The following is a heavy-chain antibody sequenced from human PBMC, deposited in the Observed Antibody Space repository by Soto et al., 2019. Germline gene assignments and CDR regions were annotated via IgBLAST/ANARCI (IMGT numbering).Heavy chain of an antibody. D-gene: IGHD2-15*01. Sequence: QVQLVQSGAEVKKPGSSVKVSCKASGGTFSSYTISWVRQAPGQGLEWMGRIIPILGIANYAQKFQGRVTITADKSTSTANMELSSLRSEDTAVYYCASFHSGGSCYPEFDYWGQGTLVTVSS. CDR2: IIPILGIA. V-gene: IGHV1-69*02. J-gene: IGHJ4*02. CDR3: ASFHSGGSCYPEFDY. CDR1: GGTFSSYT.